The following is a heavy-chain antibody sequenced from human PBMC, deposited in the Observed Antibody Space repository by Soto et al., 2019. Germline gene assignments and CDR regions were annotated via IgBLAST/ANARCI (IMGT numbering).Heavy chain of an antibody. CDR2: IIPIFGTA. Sequence: SVKVSCKASGGTFSSNAISWVRQAPGQGLEWMGGIIPIFGTANYAQKFQGRVTITADESTSTAYMELSSLRSEDTAVYYCASPGVTNLKIWSGYYNYWGQGTLVTVSS. CDR1: GGTFSSNA. CDR3: ASPGVTNLKIWSGYYNY. V-gene: IGHV1-69*13. J-gene: IGHJ4*02. D-gene: IGHD3-3*01.